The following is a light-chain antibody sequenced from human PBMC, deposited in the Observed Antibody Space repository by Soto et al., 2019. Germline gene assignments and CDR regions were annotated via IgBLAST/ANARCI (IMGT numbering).Light chain of an antibody. Sequence: DIVMTQSPDSLAVSLGERATINCKSSQSVLYSPTNKNYLAWFQQKPGQPPKLLIYWASTRESGVPDRFSGSVSGTDFTLTISSLQAEDVAIYYCHQYYVIPYTFGQGTKLEIK. V-gene: IGKV4-1*01. J-gene: IGKJ2*01. CDR1: QSVLYSPTNKNY. CDR3: HQYYVIPYT. CDR2: WAS.